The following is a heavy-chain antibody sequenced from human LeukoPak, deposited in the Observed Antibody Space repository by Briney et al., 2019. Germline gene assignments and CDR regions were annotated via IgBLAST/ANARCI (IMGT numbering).Heavy chain of an antibody. CDR3: ATDRAHYYGSGTYYNF. CDR2: IGWNSNNI. Sequence: PGGSLRLSCTASGFTFGDYAMHWVRQAPGKGLEWVSGIGWNSNNIAYADSVKGRFTISRDNAKNSLYLQLHSLRAEDTAFYYCATDRAHYYGSGTYYNFWGQGTLVTVSS. J-gene: IGHJ4*02. V-gene: IGHV3-9*01. D-gene: IGHD3-10*01. CDR1: GFTFGDYA.